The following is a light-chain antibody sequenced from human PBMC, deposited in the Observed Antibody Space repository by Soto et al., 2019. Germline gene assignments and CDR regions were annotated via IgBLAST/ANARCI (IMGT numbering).Light chain of an antibody. Sequence: DIQMTQSPSSLSASVGDRVTITCRASESIADYLNWYQQKPGKAPNLLIYAASTWQTGVPSRFSGSGSGTDFTLTISSLQPEDFATYFCQQSYISPYTFGQGTKLDI. CDR2: AAS. CDR3: QQSYISPYT. V-gene: IGKV1-39*01. CDR1: ESIADY. J-gene: IGKJ2*01.